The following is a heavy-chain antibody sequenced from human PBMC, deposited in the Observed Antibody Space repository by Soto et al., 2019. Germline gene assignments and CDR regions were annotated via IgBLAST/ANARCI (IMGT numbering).Heavy chain of an antibody. CDR2: ISGSGGST. V-gene: IGHV3-23*01. D-gene: IGHD5-12*01. CDR1: GFTFSSYV. Sequence: EVQLLESGGGFVQPGGSLRLSCAASGFTFSSYVMNWVRQAPGKGLEWVAAISGSGGSTYYGDSVEGRFTVSRDNPKNTLYLQMNSLRAEDTAVYYCARGPRATPPHDYGMDVWGQGTTVTVSS. CDR3: ARGPRATPPHDYGMDV. J-gene: IGHJ6*02.